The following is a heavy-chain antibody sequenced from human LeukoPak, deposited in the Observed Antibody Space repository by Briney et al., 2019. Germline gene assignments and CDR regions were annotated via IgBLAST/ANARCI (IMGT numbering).Heavy chain of an antibody. CDR2: ISYDATNK. CDR3: AKSEGRYWVTTAPPL. J-gene: IGHJ4*02. V-gene: IGHV3-30*18. Sequence: GGSLRLSRAASGFTFSNYGIHWVRQAPGKGLEWVAVISYDATNKYYTDSVKGRFTISRDNSKNTLYLQMNSLRAEDTALYYCAKSEGRYWVTTAPPLWGQGTLVTVSS. CDR1: GFTFSNYG. D-gene: IGHD4-17*01.